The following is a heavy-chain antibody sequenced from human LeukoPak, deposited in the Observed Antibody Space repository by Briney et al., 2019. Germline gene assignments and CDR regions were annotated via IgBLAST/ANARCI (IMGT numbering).Heavy chain of an antibody. CDR1: GLTFSSYG. V-gene: IGHV3-33*01. CDR3: ARDQDIVVVPAADVWFDP. Sequence: QPGRSLRLSCAASGLTFSSYGMHWVRQAPGKGLEWVAVIWYDGSNKYYADSVKGRFTISRDNSKNTLYLQMNSLRAEDTAVYYCARDQDIVVVPAADVWFDPWGQGTLVTVSS. J-gene: IGHJ5*02. D-gene: IGHD2-2*01. CDR2: IWYDGSNK.